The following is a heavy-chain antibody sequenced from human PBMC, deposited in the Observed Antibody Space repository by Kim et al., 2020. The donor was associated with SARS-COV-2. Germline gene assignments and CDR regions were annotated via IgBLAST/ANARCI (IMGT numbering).Heavy chain of an antibody. D-gene: IGHD2-2*01. V-gene: IGHV2-5*01. CDR3: AHSKIVVVPAAIFDY. J-gene: IGHJ4*02. Sequence: PSLKSRLTITKDTSKNQVVLTMTNMDPVDTATYYCAHSKIVVVPAAIFDYWGQGTLVTVSS.